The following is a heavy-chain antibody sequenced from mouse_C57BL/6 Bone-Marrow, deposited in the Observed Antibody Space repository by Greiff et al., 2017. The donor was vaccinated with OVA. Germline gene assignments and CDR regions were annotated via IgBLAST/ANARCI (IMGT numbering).Heavy chain of an antibody. J-gene: IGHJ4*01. CDR1: GFTFTDYY. CDR2: IRHKANGYTT. V-gene: IGHV7-3*01. Sequence: EVHLVESGGGLVQPGGSLSLSCAASGFTFTDYYMSWVRQPPGKALEWLGFIRHKANGYTTEYSASVKGRFTISRDNSQSILYLQMAVVRFFFILFVHRAIWGGSLMDYWGKGTSVTVSA. CDR3: AIWGGSLMDY. D-gene: IGHD1-1*01.